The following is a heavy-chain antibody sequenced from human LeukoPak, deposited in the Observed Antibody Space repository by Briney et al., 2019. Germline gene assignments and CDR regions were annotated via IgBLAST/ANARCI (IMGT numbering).Heavy chain of an antibody. CDR3: ARDSGAIVWYFDL. CDR2: ISAYNGNT. Sequence: ASVKVSCKTSGYSFSNFGINWVRLAPGQGLEWMGWISAYNGNTNYAHSLEGRLTLTTDKSTSTVYMELSSLRPDDTAVYFCARDSGAIVWYFDLWGRGTLVTVSS. V-gene: IGHV1-18*01. J-gene: IGHJ2*01. D-gene: IGHD2-2*02. CDR1: GYSFSNFG.